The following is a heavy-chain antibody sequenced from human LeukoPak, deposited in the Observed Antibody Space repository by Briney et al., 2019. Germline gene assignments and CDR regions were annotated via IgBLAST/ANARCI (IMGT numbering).Heavy chain of an antibody. J-gene: IGHJ4*02. CDR2: INPSGVST. CDR3: ARATDGSCSGGSCYSFDS. CDR1: GYTFTSYY. V-gene: IGHV1-46*01. Sequence: ASVKVSCKASGYTFTSYYMHWVRQAPGQGLEWRGIINPSGVSTSYAQKFQGRVTMTRDTSTSTVYMELSSLRSEDTAVYYCARATDGSCSGGSCYSFDSWGQGTLVTVSS. D-gene: IGHD2-15*01.